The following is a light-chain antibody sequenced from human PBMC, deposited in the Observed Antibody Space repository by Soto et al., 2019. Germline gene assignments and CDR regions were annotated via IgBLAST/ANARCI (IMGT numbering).Light chain of an antibody. CDR1: SSDLGGYNY. J-gene: IGLJ2*01. Sequence: QSALTQPASVSGSPGQSITISCTGTSSDLGGYNYVSWYQQYPGKTPKLMIYDVSNRPSGISNRFSGSKSGNTASLPISGLRAEKEADYYCSSLKVRVRTVLFGGGPKLPV. V-gene: IGLV2-14*01. CDR2: DVS. CDR3: SSLKVRVRTVL.